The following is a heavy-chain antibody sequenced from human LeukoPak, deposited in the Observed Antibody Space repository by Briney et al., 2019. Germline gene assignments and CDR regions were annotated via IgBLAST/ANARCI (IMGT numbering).Heavy chain of an antibody. CDR1: GGSISSYY. D-gene: IGHD3-22*01. Sequence: SETLSLTCTVSGGSISSYYWSWIRQPAGKGLEWIGRIYTSGSTNYNPSLKNRVTMSVDTSKNQFSLKLSSVTAADTAVYYCARGRDYYYDSSGPFDYWGQGTLVTVSS. V-gene: IGHV4-4*07. CDR2: IYTSGST. CDR3: ARGRDYYYDSSGPFDY. J-gene: IGHJ4*02.